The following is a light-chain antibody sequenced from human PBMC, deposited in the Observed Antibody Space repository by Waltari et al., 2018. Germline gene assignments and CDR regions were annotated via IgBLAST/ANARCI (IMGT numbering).Light chain of an antibody. CDR1: RSDVGTYNL. J-gene: IGLJ3*02. CDR2: DDN. CDR3: CSYAGSYTWV. Sequence: QSALTQPASVSGSPGQSITIPCTGTRSDVGTYNLVSWYQQYPGKAPKVMIYDDNRRPSGVSDRFSGSKSGNTASLTISGVQAEDEADYYCCSYAGSYTWVFGGGTKLTVL. V-gene: IGLV2-23*01.